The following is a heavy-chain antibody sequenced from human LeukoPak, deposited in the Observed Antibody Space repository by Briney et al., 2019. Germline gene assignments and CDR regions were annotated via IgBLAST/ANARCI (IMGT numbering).Heavy chain of an antibody. Sequence: SETLSLTCAVSGGSISSGGYSWSWIRQPPGKGLEWIGYIYHSGSTYYNPSLKSRVTISADRSKNQFSLKLSSVTAADTAVYYCARYHVTQAFDIWGQGTMVTASS. V-gene: IGHV4-30-2*01. D-gene: IGHD4-4*01. J-gene: IGHJ3*02. CDR2: IYHSGST. CDR1: GGSISSGGYS. CDR3: ARYHVTQAFDI.